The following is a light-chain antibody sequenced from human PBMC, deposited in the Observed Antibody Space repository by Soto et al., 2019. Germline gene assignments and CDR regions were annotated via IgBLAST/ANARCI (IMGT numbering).Light chain of an antibody. CDR1: QSVSSN. V-gene: IGKV3-15*01. J-gene: IGKJ1*01. CDR2: GAS. CDR3: QQYSNWPRT. Sequence: EIVFTQSPGTLSLSPGERATLSCRASQSVSSNLAWYQQKPGQAPRLLISGASTRATGIPARFSGSGSGTEFTLTISSLQSEDFAVYYCQQYSNWPRTFGQGTKVDI.